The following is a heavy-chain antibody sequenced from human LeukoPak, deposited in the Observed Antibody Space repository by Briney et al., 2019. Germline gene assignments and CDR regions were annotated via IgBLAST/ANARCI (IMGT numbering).Heavy chain of an antibody. V-gene: IGHV3-74*01. CDR1: GFTFSSYW. Sequence: PGGSLRLSCAASGFTFSSYWMHWVRQAPGQGLVWVSRITSDGTSTAYADSVKGRFTISRDNAKNTLYLQMSSLRAEDTAVYYCARVAGTYQASRCDYWGQGTLVTVSS. CDR3: ARVAGTYQASRCDY. J-gene: IGHJ4*02. CDR2: ITSDGTST. D-gene: IGHD5-24*01.